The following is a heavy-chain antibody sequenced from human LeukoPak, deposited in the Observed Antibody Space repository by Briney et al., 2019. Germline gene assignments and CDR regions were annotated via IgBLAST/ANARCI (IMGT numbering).Heavy chain of an antibody. CDR1: GFTVIGNY. CDR3: ARVGAKGGWYFDL. CDR2: ISSGGSYM. Sequence: GGSLRLSCAASGFTVIGNYMNWVRQAPGKGLEWVSSISSGGSYMYYADSLKGRFTISRDNAKNSLYLQMNSLRAEDTAVYYCARVGAKGGWYFDLWGRGTLVTVSS. V-gene: IGHV3-21*01. J-gene: IGHJ2*01. D-gene: IGHD3-10*01.